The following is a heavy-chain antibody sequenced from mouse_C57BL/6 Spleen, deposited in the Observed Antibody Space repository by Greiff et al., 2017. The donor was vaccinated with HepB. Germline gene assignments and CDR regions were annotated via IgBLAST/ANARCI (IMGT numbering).Heavy chain of an antibody. V-gene: IGHV5-9-1*02. Sequence: EVQGVESGEGLVKPGGSLKLSCAASGFTFSSYAMSWVRQTPEKRLEWVAYISSGGDYIYYADTVKGRFTISRDNARNTLYLQMSSLKSEDTAMYYCTRDTYGSSYAMDYWGQGTSVTVSS. CDR1: GFTFSSYA. CDR3: TRDTYGSSYAMDY. J-gene: IGHJ4*01. D-gene: IGHD1-1*01. CDR2: ISSGGDYI.